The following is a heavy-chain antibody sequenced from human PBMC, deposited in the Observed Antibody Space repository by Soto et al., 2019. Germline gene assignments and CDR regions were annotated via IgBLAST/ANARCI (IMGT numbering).Heavy chain of an antibody. V-gene: IGHV4-39*01. D-gene: IGHD2-2*01. J-gene: IGHJ4*02. CDR3: ARQRAVLLVVPDAALPAY. Sequence: QLQLQESGPGLVKPSETLSLTCTVSGGSISSSSYYWGWIRQPPGKGLEWIGSIYYSGSTYYNPSRKSRVTLTVDTTKNQFSLTLSSVSAADTAVYYCARQRAVLLVVPDAALPAYWGQGTLVTVSS. CDR2: IYYSGST. CDR1: GGSISSSSYY.